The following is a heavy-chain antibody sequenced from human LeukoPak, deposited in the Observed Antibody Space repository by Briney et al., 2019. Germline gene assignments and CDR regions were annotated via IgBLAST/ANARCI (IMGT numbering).Heavy chain of an antibody. J-gene: IGHJ6*02. CDR2: ISSSSSYI. CDR3: ARVVTMVRGVITKRYYYYYGMDV. D-gene: IGHD3-10*01. V-gene: IGHV3-21*01. CDR1: GFTFSSYS. Sequence: PGGSLRLSCAASGFTFSSYSMNWVRQAPGKGLEWVSSISSSSSYIYYADSVKGRFTISRDNAKNSLYLQMNSLRAEDTAVYYCARVVTMVRGVITKRYYYYYGMDVWGQGTTVTVSS.